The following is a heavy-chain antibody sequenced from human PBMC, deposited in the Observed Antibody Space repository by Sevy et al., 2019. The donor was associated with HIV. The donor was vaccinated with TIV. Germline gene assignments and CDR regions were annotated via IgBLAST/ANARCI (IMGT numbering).Heavy chain of an antibody. CDR3: ARDDGNYYFHY. V-gene: IGHV3-7*01. CDR1: GFTFSKYW. D-gene: IGHD1-7*01. Sequence: GGSLRLSCAASGFTFSKYWMGWVRQAPGKGPEWVANIKQDAGQKYYVDSVKGRFTISRVNAKNSLYLQMNSLRAEDTAVYFCARDDGNYYFHYWGQGTLVTVSS. J-gene: IGHJ4*02. CDR2: IKQDAGQK.